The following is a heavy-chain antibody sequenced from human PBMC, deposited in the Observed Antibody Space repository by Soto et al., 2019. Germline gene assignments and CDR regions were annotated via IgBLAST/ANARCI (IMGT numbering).Heavy chain of an antibody. Sequence: GVSLRLSFAASGFSFTSYTMNWVRQTPGKGLEWVSSISSYNTYIYYADSVKGRFTISRDNAKNSLFLQMNNLRAEDTAVYYCAREVGFHDYWGQGAQVTVSS. J-gene: IGHJ4*02. D-gene: IGHD1-26*01. V-gene: IGHV3-21*01. CDR3: AREVGFHDY. CDR1: GFSFTSYT. CDR2: ISSYNTYI.